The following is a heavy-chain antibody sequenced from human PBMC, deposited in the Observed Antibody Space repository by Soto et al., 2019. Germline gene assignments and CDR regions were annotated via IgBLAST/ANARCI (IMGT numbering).Heavy chain of an antibody. J-gene: IGHJ4*02. CDR3: ARSGYDLSPYYFDH. CDR1: GGSISSSSYY. Sequence: SETLSLTCTVSGGSISSSSYYWGWIRQPPGKGLEWIGSIYYSGSTYYNPSLKSRVTISVDTSKNQFSLKLSSVTAADTAVYYCARSGYDLSPYYFDHWGQGTLVTVSS. CDR2: IYYSGST. V-gene: IGHV4-39*01. D-gene: IGHD5-12*01.